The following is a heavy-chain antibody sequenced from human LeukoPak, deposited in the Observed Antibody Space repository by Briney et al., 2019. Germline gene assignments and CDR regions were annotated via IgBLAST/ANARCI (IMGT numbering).Heavy chain of an antibody. CDR1: GGSISSRSYY. D-gene: IGHD4-23*01. J-gene: IGHJ4*02. Sequence: SETLSLTCTVPGGSISSRSYYWGWIRQPPGKGLEWIGNIYYSGSTYYHPSLKSRVTISVDTSKNQFSLRLSSVTAADTAVYYCARSDYGGIGYWGQGTLVTVSS. V-gene: IGHV4-39*01. CDR2: IYYSGST. CDR3: ARSDYGGIGY.